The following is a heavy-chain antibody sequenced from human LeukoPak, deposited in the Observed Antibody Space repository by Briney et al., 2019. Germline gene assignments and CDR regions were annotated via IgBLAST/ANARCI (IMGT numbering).Heavy chain of an antibody. CDR3: ATDRGWLQFDY. D-gene: IGHD5-24*01. CDR1: GFTFSSYG. V-gene: IGHV3-33*01. CDR2: IWSDGSNK. J-gene: IGHJ4*02. Sequence: GGSLRLSCAASGFTFSSYGMHWVRQAPGKGLEWVAVIWSDGSNKYYADAVKGRFTISRDNSKNTLYLQMNSLRAEDTAVYYCATDRGWLQFDYWGQGTLVTVSS.